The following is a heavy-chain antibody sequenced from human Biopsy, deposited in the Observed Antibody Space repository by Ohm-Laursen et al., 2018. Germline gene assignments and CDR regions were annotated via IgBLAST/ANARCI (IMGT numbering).Heavy chain of an antibody. D-gene: IGHD3-9*01. Sequence: SETLPLTCTVSGASITSYYWSWIRQPPGKGLEWIAFIYYSGSTSYNPSLESRVSLSVDTSKNQVSLKLSSVTAADTAVYYCARDLVDHDLSTGDLGEQHYAMDVWGQGTTVTVSS. CDR1: GASITSYY. CDR3: ARDLVDHDLSTGDLGEQHYAMDV. V-gene: IGHV4-59*01. J-gene: IGHJ6*02. CDR2: IYYSGST.